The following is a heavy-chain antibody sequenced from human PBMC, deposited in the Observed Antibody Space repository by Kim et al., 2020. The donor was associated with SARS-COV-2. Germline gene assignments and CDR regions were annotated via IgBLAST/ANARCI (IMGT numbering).Heavy chain of an antibody. CDR2: ISGSGGST. CDR3: AKDSLIFGVVRAGVRPDY. CDR1: GFTFSSYA. J-gene: IGHJ4*02. D-gene: IGHD3-3*01. Sequence: GGSLRLSCAASGFTFSSYAMSWVRQAPGKGLEWVSAISGSGGSTYYADSVKGRFTISRDNSKNTLYLQMNSLRAEDTAVYYCAKDSLIFGVVRAGVRPDYWGQGTLVTVSS. V-gene: IGHV3-23*01.